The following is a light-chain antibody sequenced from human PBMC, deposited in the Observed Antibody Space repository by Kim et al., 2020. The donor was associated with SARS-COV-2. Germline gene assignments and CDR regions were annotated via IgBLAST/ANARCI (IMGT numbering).Light chain of an antibody. J-gene: IGKJ4*01. CDR3: QQYGSLPLT. CDR2: AAS. V-gene: IGKV3-20*01. Sequence: APGKRATLSCRASQSVSSRYLASYQQKPGQALRLLIYAASSRATGIPDRFSGSGSGTDFTLTITRLQAEDFAVYHCQQYGSLPLTFGGGTKVDIK. CDR1: QSVSSRY.